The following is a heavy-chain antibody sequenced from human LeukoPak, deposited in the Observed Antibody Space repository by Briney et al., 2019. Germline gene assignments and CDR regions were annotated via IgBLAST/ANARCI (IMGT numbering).Heavy chain of an antibody. Sequence: SGPALVKPTQTLTLTCTFSGFSLSTSGMCVSWIRQPPGKALEWLARIDWDDDKYYTTSLKTRLTISRDTSKNQVVLTMTNMDPVDTATYYCARTSYGSGKRNLDYWGQGALVTVSS. J-gene: IGHJ4*02. CDR2: IDWDDDK. V-gene: IGHV2-70*11. D-gene: IGHD3-10*01. CDR3: ARTSYGSGKRNLDY. CDR1: GFSLSTSGMC.